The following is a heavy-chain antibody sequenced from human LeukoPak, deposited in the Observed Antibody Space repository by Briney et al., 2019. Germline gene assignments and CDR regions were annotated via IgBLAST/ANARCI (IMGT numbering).Heavy chain of an antibody. CDR3: AKDAPGFLEWDYYYYYMDV. J-gene: IGHJ6*03. CDR2: ISGSGGST. D-gene: IGHD3-3*01. V-gene: IGHV3-23*01. Sequence: GGSLRLSCAASGFIFSSYAMSWVRQAPGKGLEWVSAISGSGGSTYYADSVKGRFTISRDNSKNTLYLQMNSLRAEDTAVYYCAKDAPGFLEWDYYYYYMDVWGKGTTVTVSS. CDR1: GFIFSSYA.